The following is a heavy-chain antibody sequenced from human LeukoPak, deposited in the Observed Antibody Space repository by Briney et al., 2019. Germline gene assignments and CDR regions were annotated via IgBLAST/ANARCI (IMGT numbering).Heavy chain of an antibody. CDR3: AMISRTSDFDY. Sequence: GGSLRLSCAASRFTFSSYAMSWVRQAPGKGLVWVSAISGSGGSTYYADSVKGRFTISRDNSKNTLYLQMNSLRAEDTAVYYCAMISRTSDFDYWGQGTLVTVSS. D-gene: IGHD3/OR15-3a*01. J-gene: IGHJ4*02. CDR1: RFTFSSYA. CDR2: ISGSGGST. V-gene: IGHV3-23*01.